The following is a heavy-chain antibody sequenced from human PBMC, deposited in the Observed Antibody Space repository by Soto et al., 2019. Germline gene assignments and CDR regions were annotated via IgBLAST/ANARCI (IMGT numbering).Heavy chain of an antibody. D-gene: IGHD5-18*01. Sequence: SVKGSCKSSGYAFTGYYIHWVRQAPGQGLEWMGWINPNSGDTNYTQKFQGRVTMTRDTSFSTAYMELSSLRSDDTAVYYCATRYSYVHFWGQGTLVTVSS. CDR1: GYAFTGYY. CDR2: INPNSGDT. CDR3: ATRYSYVHF. V-gene: IGHV1-2*02. J-gene: IGHJ4*02.